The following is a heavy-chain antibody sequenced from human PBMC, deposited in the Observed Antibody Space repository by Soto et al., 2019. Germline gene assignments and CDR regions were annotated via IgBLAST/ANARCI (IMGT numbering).Heavy chain of an antibody. CDR3: ARDGGYCISTSCRRRWFDP. J-gene: IGHJ5*02. CDR1: GYTFTSYG. CDR2: ISAYNGNT. Sequence: QVQLVQSGAEVKKPGASVKVSCKASGYTFTSYGISWVRQAPGQGLEWMGWISAYNGNTNYAQKLQGRVTMTPDTSTSTAYMELRSLRSDDTAVYYCARDGGYCISTSCRRRWFDPWGQGTLVTVSS. V-gene: IGHV1-18*01. D-gene: IGHD2-2*01.